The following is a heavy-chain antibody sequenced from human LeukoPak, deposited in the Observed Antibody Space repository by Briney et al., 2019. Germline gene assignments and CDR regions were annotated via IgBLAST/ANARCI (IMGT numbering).Heavy chain of an antibody. CDR3: ARGPLGALHDY. V-gene: IGHV4-39*07. D-gene: IGHD4/OR15-4a*01. CDR1: GGSISGSSYY. Sequence: SETLSLTCTVSGGSISGSSYYWGWIRQPPGKGLEWIGEINHSGSTNYNPPLKSRVTISVDTSKNQFSLKLSSVTAADTAVYYCARGPLGALHDYWGQGTLVTVSS. J-gene: IGHJ4*02. CDR2: INHSGST.